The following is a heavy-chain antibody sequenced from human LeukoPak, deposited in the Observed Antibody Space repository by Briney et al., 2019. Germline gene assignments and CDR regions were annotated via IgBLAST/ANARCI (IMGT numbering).Heavy chain of an antibody. V-gene: IGHV1-2*02. CDR1: RYTLTHYY. D-gene: IGHD1/OR15-1a*01. Sequence: GSSVTVSCQACRYTLTHYYMHWLRQAPCQGREGVGWINPNSGGTNYAQKFQGRVTMTRDTAISTAYMALSRLTSGDTAVYLCASDGNWNKGVYYYYMDVWGKGTTVTVSS. CDR2: INPNSGGT. J-gene: IGHJ6*03. CDR3: ASDGNWNKGVYYYYMDV.